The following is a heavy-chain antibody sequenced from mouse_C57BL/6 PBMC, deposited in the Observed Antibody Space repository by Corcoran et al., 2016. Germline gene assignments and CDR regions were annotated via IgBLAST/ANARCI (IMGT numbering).Heavy chain of an antibody. V-gene: IGHV1-26*01. J-gene: IGHJ3*01. Sequence: EVQLQQSGPELVKPGASVKISCKASGYTFTDYYMNWVKQSHRKSLEWIGDINPNNGGTSYNQKFKGKATLTVDKSSSTAYMELRSLTSEDSAVYYCANYYGSSYEAYWGQGTLVTVSA. D-gene: IGHD1-1*01. CDR2: INPNNGGT. CDR3: ANYYGSSYEAY. CDR1: GYTFTDYY.